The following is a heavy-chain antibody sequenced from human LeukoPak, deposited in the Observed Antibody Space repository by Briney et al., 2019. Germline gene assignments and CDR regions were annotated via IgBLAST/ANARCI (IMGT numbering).Heavy chain of an antibody. CDR1: GYSFTSSW. CDR2: IYAADSDT. V-gene: IGHV5-51*01. CDR3: ARLEFGGLYT. Sequence: GESLKISCKGSGYSFTSSWIGWVRQMPGKGLEWMGIIYAADSDTRYSPSFQDQVTISADKSISTAYLQWSGLKASDTAMYYCARLEFGGLYTWGQGTLVTVSS. J-gene: IGHJ5*02. D-gene: IGHD3-10*01.